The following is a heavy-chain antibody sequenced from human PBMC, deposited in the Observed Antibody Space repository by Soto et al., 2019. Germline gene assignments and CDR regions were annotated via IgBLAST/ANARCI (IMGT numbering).Heavy chain of an antibody. D-gene: IGHD1-1*01. CDR1: GFTFSAYA. J-gene: IGHJ2*01. CDR2: IHGGGGAT. V-gene: IGHV3-23*01. Sequence: EVQLLESGGGLVQPGGSLRLSCAASGFTFSAYAMGWVRQAPGKGLEWVSTIHGGGGATHYADSVKGRFTISRDDSKNTLYAQMNSPRAEDTSVYYCEKFEGHPLEYWYLDFWGRGTLVTVSS. CDR3: EKFEGHPLEYWYLDF.